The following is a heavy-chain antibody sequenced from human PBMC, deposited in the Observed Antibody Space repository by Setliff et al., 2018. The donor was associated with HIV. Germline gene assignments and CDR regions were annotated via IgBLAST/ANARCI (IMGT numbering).Heavy chain of an antibody. V-gene: IGHV4-39*07. CDR3: ATRYCSSASCYPDAFDI. D-gene: IGHD2-2*01. J-gene: IGHJ3*02. Sequence: PSETLSLTCTVSGGSIISSSYYWGWIRQPPGKGLEWIGSIYYSGNTYYNPSLRSRVTISVDTSKNQFSLKLRSVTAADTAMYYCATRYCSSASCYPDAFDIWGQGTVVTVSS. CDR1: GGSIISSSYY. CDR2: IYYSGNT.